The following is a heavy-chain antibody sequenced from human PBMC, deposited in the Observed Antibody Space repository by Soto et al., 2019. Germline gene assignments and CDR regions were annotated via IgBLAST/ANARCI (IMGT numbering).Heavy chain of an antibody. J-gene: IGHJ3*01. V-gene: IGHV1-3*01. CDR2: INPDNGNT. CDR3: ARFLLSVGPRGNDSFEV. CDR1: GFTFGDNL. D-gene: IGHD1-26*01. Sequence: QVQLVQSGAEVRKPGASVNISCWASGFTFGDNLINWVRQAPGQSLEWMGWINPDNGNTRYSQTLQGRVTISRHSSASIAYVVVTDLTSEDTAVYHRARFLLSVGPRGNDSFEVWGQGIMVTVAS.